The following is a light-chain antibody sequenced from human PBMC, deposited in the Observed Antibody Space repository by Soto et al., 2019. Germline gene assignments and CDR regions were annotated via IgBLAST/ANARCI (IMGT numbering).Light chain of an antibody. J-gene: IGLJ1*01. Sequence: QSALTQPASVSGSPGQSITISCTGTSNDVGGYNYVSWYQQHPGKAPKLMIYDVTNRPSGVSNRFSGSKSANTASLTISGRQAEDEADDYCSSYTSSSTLLVFGTGTKLTVL. V-gene: IGLV2-14*01. CDR3: SSYTSSSTLLV. CDR2: DVT. CDR1: SNDVGGYNY.